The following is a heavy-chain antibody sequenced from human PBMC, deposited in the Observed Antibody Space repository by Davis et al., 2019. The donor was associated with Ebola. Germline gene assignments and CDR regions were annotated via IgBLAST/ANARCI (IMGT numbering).Heavy chain of an antibody. Sequence: MPGGSLRLSCTVSGGSISSYYWSWIRQPPGKGLEWIGYIYYSGSTNYNPSLKSRVTISVDTSKNQFSLKLSSVTAADTAVYYCARHYYDSSGYYHNWFDPWGQGTLVTVSS. V-gene: IGHV4-59*01. CDR1: GGSISSYY. D-gene: IGHD3-22*01. J-gene: IGHJ5*02. CDR3: ARHYYDSSGYYHNWFDP. CDR2: IYYSGST.